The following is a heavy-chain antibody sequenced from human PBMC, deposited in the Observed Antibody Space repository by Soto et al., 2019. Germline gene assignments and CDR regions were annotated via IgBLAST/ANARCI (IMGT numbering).Heavy chain of an antibody. J-gene: IGHJ6*02. D-gene: IGHD2-15*01. CDR3: AREYGNVVVVAATQSNGMDV. V-gene: IGHV1-46*01. CDR2: INPSGGST. Sequence: ASVKVSCKASGYTFTSYYMHWVRQAPGQGLEWMGIINPSGGSTSYAQKFQGRVTMTRDTSTSTVYMELSSLRSEDTAVYYCAREYGNVVVVAATQSNGMDVWGQGTTVTVSS. CDR1: GYTFTSYY.